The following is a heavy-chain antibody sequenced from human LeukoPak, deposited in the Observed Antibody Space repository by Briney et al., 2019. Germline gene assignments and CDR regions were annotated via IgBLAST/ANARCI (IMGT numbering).Heavy chain of an antibody. CDR2: IYTSGST. D-gene: IGHD3-9*01. J-gene: IGHJ6*03. CDR3: ARGGGDHYDILTGYSHYYYYMDV. V-gene: IGHV4-4*07. CDR1: GGSISSYY. Sequence: SETLSLTCTVCGGSISSYYWSWIRQPAGKGLEWIGRIYTSGSTNYNPSLKSRVTMSVDTSKNQFSLQLSSATAADPAVYYCARGGGDHYDILTGYSHYYYYMDVWGKGTTVTISS.